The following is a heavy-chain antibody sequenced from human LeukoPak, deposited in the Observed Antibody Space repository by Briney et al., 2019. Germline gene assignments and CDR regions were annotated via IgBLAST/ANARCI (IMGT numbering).Heavy chain of an antibody. D-gene: IGHD5-18*01. CDR3: AREEYSYGYVGY. CDR1: GGTFSSYA. V-gene: IGHV1-69*05. Sequence: ASVKVSCKASGGTFSSYAISWVRQAPGQGLEWMGGIIPIFGTANYAQKFQGRVTITTDESTSTAYMELSSLRAEDTAVYYCAREEYSYGYVGYWGQGTLVTVSS. J-gene: IGHJ4*02. CDR2: IIPIFGTA.